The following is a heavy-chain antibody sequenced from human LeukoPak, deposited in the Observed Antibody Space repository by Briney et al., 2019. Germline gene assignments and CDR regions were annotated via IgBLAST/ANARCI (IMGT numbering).Heavy chain of an antibody. CDR2: IRYDGSNK. D-gene: IGHD3-22*01. Sequence: GGSLRLSCAASGFTFSSYGMHWVRQAPGEGLEWVAFIRYDGSNKYYADSVKGRFAISRDNSKNTLYLQMNSLRAEDTAVYYCAKDEELSYYDSSGYFNWGQGTLVTVSS. V-gene: IGHV3-30*02. CDR3: AKDEELSYYDSSGYFN. CDR1: GFTFSSYG. J-gene: IGHJ4*02.